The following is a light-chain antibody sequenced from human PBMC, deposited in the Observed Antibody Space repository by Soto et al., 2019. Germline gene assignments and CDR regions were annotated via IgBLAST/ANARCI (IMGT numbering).Light chain of an antibody. Sequence: QSALTQPRSVSGSPGQSVTISCTGTSSDVGSYTYVSWYQQYPGKAPKLMIYDVSERPSGVPDRFSGSKSGNTASLTISGLQAEDEADYYCCSYTTNITPVVFGGGTKVTVL. CDR1: SSDVGSYTY. CDR3: CSYTTNITPVV. V-gene: IGLV2-11*01. J-gene: IGLJ2*01. CDR2: DVS.